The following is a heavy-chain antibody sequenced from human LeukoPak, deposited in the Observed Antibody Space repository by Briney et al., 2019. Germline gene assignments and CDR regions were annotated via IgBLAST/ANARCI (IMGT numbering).Heavy chain of an antibody. Sequence: GGSLRLSCAASGFTFSSYAMSWVRQAPGKGLEWVSAISSSGGSTYYADSVKGRFTISRDNSKNALYLQMNSLRAEDTAVYYCAKGGGSWCFDYWGQGTLVTVSS. D-gene: IGHD6-13*01. V-gene: IGHV3-23*01. CDR2: ISSSGGST. CDR1: GFTFSSYA. CDR3: AKGGGSWCFDY. J-gene: IGHJ4*02.